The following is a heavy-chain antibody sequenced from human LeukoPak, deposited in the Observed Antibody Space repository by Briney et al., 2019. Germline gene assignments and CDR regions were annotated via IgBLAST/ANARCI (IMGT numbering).Heavy chain of an antibody. CDR2: IYPGGSHT. CDR3: ARHREGQVGATTSFLVS. D-gene: IGHD1-26*01. Sequence: PGAVLQICSKGAGSIFTNYWIWWGRQLPGEGVGGVGIIYPGGSHTRYSPSFQGQVTISADKSISTAYLQWSSLKASDTAMYYCARHREGQVGATTSFLVSWGQGTLVTVSS. V-gene: IGHV5-51*01. J-gene: IGHJ5*02. CDR1: GSIFTNYW.